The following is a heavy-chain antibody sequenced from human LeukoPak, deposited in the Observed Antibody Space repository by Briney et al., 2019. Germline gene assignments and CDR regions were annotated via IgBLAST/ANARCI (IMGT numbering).Heavy chain of an antibody. D-gene: IGHD6-19*01. Sequence: PGGSLRLSCAASGFTFADYAMHWVRQDPGKGLGWVSGVSWNSGSIGYADSVKGRFTISRDNAKNSLYLQMNSLRAEDMALYYCAKDYSSGWYGGGLDYWGQGTLVTVSS. J-gene: IGHJ4*02. CDR3: AKDYSSGWYGGGLDY. V-gene: IGHV3-9*03. CDR1: GFTFADYA. CDR2: VSWNSGSI.